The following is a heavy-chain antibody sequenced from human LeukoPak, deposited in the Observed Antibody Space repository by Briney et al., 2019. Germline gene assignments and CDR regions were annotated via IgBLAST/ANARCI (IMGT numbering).Heavy chain of an antibody. CDR2: MNPNSGNT. D-gene: IGHD2-8*01. Sequence: ASVKVSCKASGYTLTSYDINWVRQATGQGLEWMGWMNPNSGNTGYAQKFQGRVTMTRNTSISTAYMGLSSLRSEDTAVYYCARTSLTHCTNGVCYYYYYGMDVWGQGTTVTVSS. CDR1: GYTLTSYD. J-gene: IGHJ6*02. V-gene: IGHV1-8*01. CDR3: ARTSLTHCTNGVCYYYYYGMDV.